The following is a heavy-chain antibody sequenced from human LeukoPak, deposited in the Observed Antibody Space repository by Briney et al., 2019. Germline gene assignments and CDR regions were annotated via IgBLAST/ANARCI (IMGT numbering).Heavy chain of an antibody. Sequence: SETLSLTCTVSGGSISSSSYYWSWIRQPAGKGLEWIGRIYTSGSTNYNPSLKSRVTMSVDTSKNQFSLNLSSVTAADTAVYYCARVSTGGPRRRFDYWGQGTLVTVSS. CDR2: IYTSGST. D-gene: IGHD7-27*01. CDR3: ARVSTGGPRRRFDY. CDR1: GGSISSSSYY. J-gene: IGHJ4*02. V-gene: IGHV4-61*02.